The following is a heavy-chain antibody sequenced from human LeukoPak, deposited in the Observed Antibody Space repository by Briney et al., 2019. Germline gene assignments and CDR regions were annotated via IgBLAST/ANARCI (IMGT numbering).Heavy chain of an antibody. CDR2: YYRSKWYY. D-gene: IGHD1-1*01. J-gene: IGHJ6*02. CDR3: ARQSSTDYYYYGLDV. V-gene: IGHV6-1*01. Sequence: YYRSKWYYDYALSVKRRITINPDTSKNQFSLQLNSVTPEDTAVYYCARQSSTDYYYYGLDVWGQGTTVAVSS.